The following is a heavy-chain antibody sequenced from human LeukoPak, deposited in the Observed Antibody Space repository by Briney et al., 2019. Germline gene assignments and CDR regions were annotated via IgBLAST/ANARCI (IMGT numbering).Heavy chain of an antibody. Sequence: PSETLSLTCTVSGGSMNSNNYYWGWIRQPPGKGLECIGSIYYSGSTYYNPSVKSRVTISIDMSKNQLSLKLNSVTAADTAVYYCTRIPRITFGGVISRDYWGQGTLVTVSS. CDR3: TRIPRITFGGVISRDY. V-gene: IGHV4-39*01. D-gene: IGHD3-16*02. CDR2: IYYSGST. J-gene: IGHJ4*02. CDR1: GGSMNSNNYY.